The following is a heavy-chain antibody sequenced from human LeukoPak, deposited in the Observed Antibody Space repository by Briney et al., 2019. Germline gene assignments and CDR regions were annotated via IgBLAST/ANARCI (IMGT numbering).Heavy chain of an antibody. V-gene: IGHV1-69*04. D-gene: IGHD4-23*01. Sequence: GASVKVSCKASGGTFSSYTISWVRQAPGQGLEWMGRIIPILGIANYAQKFQGRVTITANKSTSTAYMELSGLRSEDTAVYYCARDYYGGNTPFDYWGQGTLVTVSS. CDR2: IIPILGIA. CDR3: ARDYYGGNTPFDY. CDR1: GGTFSSYT. J-gene: IGHJ4*02.